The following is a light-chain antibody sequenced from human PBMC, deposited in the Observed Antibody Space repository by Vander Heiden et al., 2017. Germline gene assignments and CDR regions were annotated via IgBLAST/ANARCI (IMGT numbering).Light chain of an antibody. CDR3: QQYYSYPWT. CDR2: AAS. V-gene: IGKV1-8*01. CDR1: QGISSY. Sequence: AIRMTHSPSLFSASTGDSVTITCRASQGISSYLAWYQQKPGKAPKLLIYAASTLQSGVPSRFSGSGSGTDFTLTISCLQSEDFATYYCQQYYSYPWTFGQGTKVEIK. J-gene: IGKJ1*01.